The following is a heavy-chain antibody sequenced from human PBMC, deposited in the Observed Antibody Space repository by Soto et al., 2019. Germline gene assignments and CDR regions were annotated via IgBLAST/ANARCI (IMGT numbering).Heavy chain of an antibody. V-gene: IGHV3-33*01. D-gene: IGHD3-10*01. CDR3: AREKYYGSGSYPSFDY. Sequence: QVQLVESGGGVVQPGRSLRLSCAASGFTFSSYGMHWVRQAPGKGLEWVAVIWYDGSNKYYADSVKGRFTISRDNSKNTLYLQMNSLRAEDTAVYYCAREKYYGSGSYPSFDYWGQGTLVTVSS. J-gene: IGHJ4*02. CDR2: IWYDGSNK. CDR1: GFTFSSYG.